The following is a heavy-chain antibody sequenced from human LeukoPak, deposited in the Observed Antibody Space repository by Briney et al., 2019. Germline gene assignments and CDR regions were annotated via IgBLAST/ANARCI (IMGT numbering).Heavy chain of an antibody. CDR3: ARGRADAFDI. CDR2: IYTSGST. CDR1: GGSISSYY. V-gene: IGHV4-4*07. Sequence: KPSETLSLTCTVSGGSISSYYWSWIRQPAGKGLEWIGRIYTSGSTNYNPALKSRVTMTVDTSKNQYSLKLSSVTAADTAVYYCARGRADAFDIWGQGTMVTVSS. J-gene: IGHJ3*02.